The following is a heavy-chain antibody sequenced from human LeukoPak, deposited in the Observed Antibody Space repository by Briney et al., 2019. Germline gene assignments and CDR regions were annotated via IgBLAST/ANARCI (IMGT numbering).Heavy chain of an antibody. J-gene: IGHJ6*03. Sequence: SETLSLTCAVYGGSFSGYYWSWIRQPPGKGLEWIGEINHSGSTNYNPSLKSRVTISVDTSKNQFSLKLSSVTAADAAVYYCARRTYYYYYMDVWGKGTTVTVSS. CDR3: ARRTYYYYYMDV. V-gene: IGHV4-34*01. CDR1: GGSFSGYY. CDR2: INHSGST.